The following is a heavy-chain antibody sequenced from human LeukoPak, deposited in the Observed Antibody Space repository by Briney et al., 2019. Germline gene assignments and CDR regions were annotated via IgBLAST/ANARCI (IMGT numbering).Heavy chain of an antibody. J-gene: IGHJ4*01. D-gene: IGHD1-26*01. V-gene: IGHV1-24*01. Sequence: ASVKVSCKVSGYTLTELSMHWVRQAPGKGLEWMGGFDPEDGETIYAQKFQGRVTITADKSTSTAYMELSSLRSEDTAVYYCARYIVGAYFDYWGQGTLVTVSS. CDR3: ARYIVGAYFDY. CDR1: GYTLTELS. CDR2: FDPEDGET.